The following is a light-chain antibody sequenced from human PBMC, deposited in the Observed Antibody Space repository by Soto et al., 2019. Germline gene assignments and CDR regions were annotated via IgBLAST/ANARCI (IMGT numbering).Light chain of an antibody. V-gene: IGKV3-20*01. J-gene: IGKJ5*01. CDR3: QQYGSPPGT. CDR1: ESVSSSY. CDR2: GTS. Sequence: EIGLTLSQATLAVSPGERATLACRSSESVSSSYLAWYQQKPGQAARLLIYGTSTRATGIPDRFSGSGSGTDFTLTISRLEPEDFAVYYCQQYGSPPGTFGQGTLL.